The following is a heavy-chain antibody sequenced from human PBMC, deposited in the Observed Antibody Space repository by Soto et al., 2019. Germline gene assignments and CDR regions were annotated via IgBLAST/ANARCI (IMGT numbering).Heavy chain of an antibody. Sequence: PGGSLRLSCAASGFTFISDWMSWVRQAPGKGLEWVANIKQDGSEKYYVDSVKGRFTISRDNAKNSLYLQMNSLRAEDTAVYYCAREIHYDFWSGYYYTDYWGQGTLVSVSS. V-gene: IGHV3-7*01. J-gene: IGHJ4*02. D-gene: IGHD3-3*01. CDR1: GFTFISDW. CDR3: AREIHYDFWSGYYYTDY. CDR2: IKQDGSEK.